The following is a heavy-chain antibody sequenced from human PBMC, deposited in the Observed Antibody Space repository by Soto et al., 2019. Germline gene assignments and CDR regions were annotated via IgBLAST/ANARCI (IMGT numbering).Heavy chain of an antibody. CDR2: IKQDRSEK. CDR1: GFTFSIYW. CDR3: ARESGLGATNYYYCGMDV. V-gene: IGHV3-7*03. D-gene: IGHD1-26*01. J-gene: IGHJ6*02. Sequence: PGGSVSLSCAASGFTFSIYWMSWVRQAPGPGMEWVANIKQDRSEKYYVDSVKGRFTISRDNAKNSLYLQMNSLRAEDTAVYYCARESGLGATNYYYCGMDVWGQGTTVTVSS.